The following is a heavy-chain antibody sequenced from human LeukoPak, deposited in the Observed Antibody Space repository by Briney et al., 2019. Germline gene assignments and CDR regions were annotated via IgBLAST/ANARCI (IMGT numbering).Heavy chain of an antibody. D-gene: IGHD3-16*01. Sequence: PSETLSLTCAVYGGSFSGYYWSWIRQPPGKGLEWIGEINHSGSTNYNPSLKSRVTISVDTSKNQFSLKLSSVTAADTAVYYCALGVWYYFDYWGQGTLVTVSS. V-gene: IGHV4-34*01. J-gene: IGHJ4*02. CDR2: INHSGST. CDR3: ALGVWYYFDY. CDR1: GGSFSGYY.